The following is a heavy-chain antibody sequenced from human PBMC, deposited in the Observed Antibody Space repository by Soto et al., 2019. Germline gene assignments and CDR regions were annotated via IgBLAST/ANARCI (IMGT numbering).Heavy chain of an antibody. CDR2: ISGSGDTT. V-gene: IGHV3-23*01. CDR1: GLTFASYA. J-gene: IGHJ6*02. CDR3: AKASYGMDV. Sequence: GGSLRLSCAASGLTFASYAMSWVRQAPGKGLEWVSAISGSGDTTYYADSVKGRFTISRDNSKNTMYLQMNSLRVEDTAVYYCAKASYGMDVWGQGTTVTVSS.